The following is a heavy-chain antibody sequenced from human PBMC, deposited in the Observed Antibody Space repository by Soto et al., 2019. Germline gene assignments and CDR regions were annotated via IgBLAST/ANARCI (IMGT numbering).Heavy chain of an antibody. Sequence: PSETLSLTCTVSGYSISGGHYWGWLRQPPGKGLEWIVALYRSVNTYYNPSLKSRVTISVDTYKNQFSLKLSSVTAADTAVYYCARPRPIFGEGEDWGQGTMVTVS. J-gene: IGHJ4*02. CDR1: GYSISGGHY. V-gene: IGHV4-38-2*02. D-gene: IGHD3-3*01. CDR3: ARPRPIFGEGED. CDR2: LYRSVNT.